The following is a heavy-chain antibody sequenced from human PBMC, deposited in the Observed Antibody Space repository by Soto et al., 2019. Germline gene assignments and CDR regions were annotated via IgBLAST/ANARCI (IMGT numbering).Heavy chain of an antibody. D-gene: IGHD6-19*01. CDR1: GGTFSSYT. V-gene: IGHV1-69*13. CDR2: IIPIFATT. CDR3: ARDGAVAGNINFDF. Sequence: ASVKVSCKASGGTFSSYTFSWVRQAPGQGLEWMGGIIPIFATTNYAQKFQGRVTITADESTSTAYMALSRLRSEDTAVYYCARDGAVAGNINFDFWGQGTLVTVSS. J-gene: IGHJ4*02.